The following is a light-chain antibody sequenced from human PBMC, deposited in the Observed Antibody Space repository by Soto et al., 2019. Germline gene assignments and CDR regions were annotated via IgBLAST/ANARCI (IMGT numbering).Light chain of an antibody. CDR3: QQYGSSPLT. J-gene: IGKJ4*01. CDR1: QSVSSNY. Sequence: EIVLTQSPGTLSLSPGERATLSCRASQSVSSNYLAWYQQKRGQPPRLLIYGASIRATGIPDRFSGSGSGTDFTLTISRLEPEDCAVYYCQQYGSSPLTFGGGAKVEIK. V-gene: IGKV3-20*01. CDR2: GAS.